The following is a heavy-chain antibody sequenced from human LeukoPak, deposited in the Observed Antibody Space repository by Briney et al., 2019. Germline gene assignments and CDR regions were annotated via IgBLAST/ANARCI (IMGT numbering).Heavy chain of an antibody. V-gene: IGHV3-23*01. Sequence: GGTLRLSCAASGFTFSSYGMSWVRQAPGRGLEWVSAISGSGGSTYYADSVKGRVTISRDNSKNTLYLQVNSLRVEDTAVYYCAKDRLGAMMYFDFWGQGTLVTVSS. CDR1: GFTFSSYG. CDR2: ISGSGGST. CDR3: AKDRLGAMMYFDF. D-gene: IGHD1-26*01. J-gene: IGHJ4*02.